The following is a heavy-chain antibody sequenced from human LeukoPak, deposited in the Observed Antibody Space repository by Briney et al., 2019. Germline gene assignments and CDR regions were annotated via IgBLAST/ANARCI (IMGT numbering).Heavy chain of an antibody. CDR1: GFTFSSYS. Sequence: GGSLRLSCAASGFTFSSYSMNWVRQAPGKGLEWVSYISSSSSTIYYADSVKGRFTISRDNAKNSLYLQMNTLRAEDTAVYYCARDCVIVGAPCYDYWGQGTLVTVSS. V-gene: IGHV3-48*04. J-gene: IGHJ4*02. CDR3: ARDCVIVGAPCYDY. D-gene: IGHD1-26*01. CDR2: ISSSSSTI.